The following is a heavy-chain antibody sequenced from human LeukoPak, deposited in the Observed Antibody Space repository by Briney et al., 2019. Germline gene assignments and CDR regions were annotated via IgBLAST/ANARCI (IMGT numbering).Heavy chain of an antibody. V-gene: IGHV4-34*01. Sequence: TSETLSLTCAVYGGSFSGYYWSWIRQPPGKGLEWIGEINHSGSTNYNPSLKSRVTISVDTSKNQFSLKLSSVTAADTAVYYCARQGLGYCSGGSCYMGVDYWGQGTLVTVSS. J-gene: IGHJ4*02. CDR2: INHSGST. CDR1: GGSFSGYY. CDR3: ARQGLGYCSGGSCYMGVDY. D-gene: IGHD2-15*01.